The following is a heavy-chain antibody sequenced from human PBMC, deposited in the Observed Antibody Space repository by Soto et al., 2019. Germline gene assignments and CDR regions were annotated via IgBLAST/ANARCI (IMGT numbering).Heavy chain of an antibody. Sequence: ASVKVSCKASGYTFTSYGISWVRQAPGQGLEWVGWISAYNGNTNYAQKLQGRVTMTTDTSTSTAYMELRSPRSDDTAVYYCARGGSWNYVYGMDVWGQGTTVTVSS. V-gene: IGHV1-18*01. CDR3: ARGGSWNYVYGMDV. CDR1: GYTFTSYG. J-gene: IGHJ6*02. D-gene: IGHD1-7*01. CDR2: ISAYNGNT.